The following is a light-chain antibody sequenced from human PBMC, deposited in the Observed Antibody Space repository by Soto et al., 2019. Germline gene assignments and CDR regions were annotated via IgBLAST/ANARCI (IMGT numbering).Light chain of an antibody. CDR1: QSISSW. Sequence: DIQMTQSPSTLSASVGDRVTITCRASQSISSWLAWYQQKPGKAPKLLIYKASSLESGVPSRFSGSGSGTEFTLTISSLQPDDVATYCCQHYNSYSYTFGQGTKLEIK. CDR3: QHYNSYSYT. V-gene: IGKV1-5*03. J-gene: IGKJ2*01. CDR2: KAS.